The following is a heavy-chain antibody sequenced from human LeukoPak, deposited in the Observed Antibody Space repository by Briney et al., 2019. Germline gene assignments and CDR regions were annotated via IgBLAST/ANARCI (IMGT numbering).Heavy chain of an antibody. CDR1: GGSISSYY. Sequence: KPSETLSLTCTVSGGSISSYYWSWIRQPPGKGLEWIGYIYYSGSTNYNPSLKSRVTISVDTSKNQFSLKLSSVTAADTAVYYCARAVVGALTGLDYWGQGTLVTVSS. CDR2: IYYSGST. V-gene: IGHV4-59*01. J-gene: IGHJ4*02. D-gene: IGHD1-26*01. CDR3: ARAVVGALTGLDY.